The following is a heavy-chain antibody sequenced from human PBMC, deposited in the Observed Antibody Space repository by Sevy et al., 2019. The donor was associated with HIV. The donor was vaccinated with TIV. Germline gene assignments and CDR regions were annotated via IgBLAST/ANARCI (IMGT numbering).Heavy chain of an antibody. J-gene: IGHJ5*01. V-gene: IGHV3-33*03. CDR1: GFSVRSFS. CDR2: LLYNVRTE. Sequence: GGSLRLSCSASGFSVRSFSMHWVRQAPGKGLEWVAALLYNVRTEEYADSVKGRFTISRDNSNNTLNLEMNSLRVEDTALYFCARDSARVIVPTAGFDSWGQGVLVTVSS. CDR3: ARDSARVIVPTAGFDS. D-gene: IGHD2-15*01.